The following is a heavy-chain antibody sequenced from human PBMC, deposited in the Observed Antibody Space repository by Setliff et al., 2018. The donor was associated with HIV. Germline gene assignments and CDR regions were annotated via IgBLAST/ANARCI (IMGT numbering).Heavy chain of an antibody. CDR1: AGSFSIFA. J-gene: IGHJ3*01. CDR3: ATEGAGGSYQRASALDV. CDR2: MMTIFSTT. Sequence: SVKVSCRSSAGSFSIFAINWVRQAPGQGLEWMGGMMTIFSTTNYARKFQGRVTITTDESTGTAYMELSNLRSEDTAVYYCATEGAGGSYQRASALDVWGQGTMVTVS. D-gene: IGHD1-26*01. V-gene: IGHV1-69*05.